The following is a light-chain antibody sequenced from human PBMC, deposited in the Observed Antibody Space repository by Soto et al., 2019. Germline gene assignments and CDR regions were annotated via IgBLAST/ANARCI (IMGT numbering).Light chain of an antibody. V-gene: IGKV3-20*01. CDR2: GAS. CDR3: QQYGSSGT. CDR1: QSVSNNY. Sequence: IVLTQSPGTLSLSPGERATLSWRASQSVSNNYLAWYQQKPGHAPRLLIYGASNRATGIPDRLSGSGSGTDFTLTISRMEPEDFAVYYCQQYGSSGTFGQGTKVDIK. J-gene: IGKJ1*01.